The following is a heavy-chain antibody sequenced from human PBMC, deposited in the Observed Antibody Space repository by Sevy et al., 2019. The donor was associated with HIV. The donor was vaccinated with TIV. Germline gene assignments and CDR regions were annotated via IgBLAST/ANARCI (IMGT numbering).Heavy chain of an antibody. D-gene: IGHD3-3*01. J-gene: IGHJ3*02. CDR3: ARVMGSNRWSGDYIAPGAAFDI. Sequence: GGSLRLSCAASGFTFSSYWMHWVRQAPGKGLVWVSRINSDGSSTSYADSVKGRFTISRDNAKNTLYLQMNSLRAEDTAVYYCARVMGSNRWSGDYIAPGAAFDIWGQGTMVTVSS. CDR1: GFTFSSYW. V-gene: IGHV3-74*01. CDR2: INSDGSST.